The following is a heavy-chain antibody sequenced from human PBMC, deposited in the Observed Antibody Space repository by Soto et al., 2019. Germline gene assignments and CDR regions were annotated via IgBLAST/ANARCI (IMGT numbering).Heavy chain of an antibody. V-gene: IGHV3-30*18. J-gene: IGHJ4*02. Sequence: PGGSLRLSCAAAGFTFSSYGMHWLRHAPGKGLEWVAFISYDGSNKYYADSVKGRFTISRDNSKNTLYLQMNSLRAEDTAVYYCAKVGFLGYCSSTSCSRNAYFDYWGQGTLVTVSS. D-gene: IGHD2-2*01. CDR1: GFTFSSYG. CDR3: AKVGFLGYCSSTSCSRNAYFDY. CDR2: ISYDGSNK.